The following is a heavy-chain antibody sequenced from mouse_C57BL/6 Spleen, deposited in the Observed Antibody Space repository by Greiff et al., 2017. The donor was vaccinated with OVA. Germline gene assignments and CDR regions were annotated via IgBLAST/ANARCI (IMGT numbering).Heavy chain of an antibody. D-gene: IGHD1-1*01. V-gene: IGHV1-22*01. CDR1: GYTFTDYN. CDR3: ANYYGSSWFAY. Sequence: EVQLQESGPELVKPGASVKMSCKASGYTFTDYNMHWVKQSHGKSLEWIGYINPNNGGTSYNQKFKGKATLTVNKSSSTAYMELRSLTSEDSAVDYCANYYGSSWFAYWGQGTLVTVSA. CDR2: INPNNGGT. J-gene: IGHJ3*01.